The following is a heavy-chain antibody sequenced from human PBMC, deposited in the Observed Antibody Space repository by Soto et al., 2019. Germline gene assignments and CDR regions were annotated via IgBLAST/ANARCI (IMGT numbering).Heavy chain of an antibody. V-gene: IGHV3-23*04. D-gene: IGHD1-26*01. CDR3: AKRPRALLTFDY. CDR1: GFIFSNYV. Sequence: EVQRVDSGGGLVQPGGSLRLSCAASGFIFSNYVTSWVRQAPGKGLEWVSSISDSGGTSYYADSVKGRFTISRDNSKNTLYLQMNSLRAEDTAIYYCAKRPRALLTFDYWGQGTLVTVSS. J-gene: IGHJ4*02. CDR2: ISDSGGTS.